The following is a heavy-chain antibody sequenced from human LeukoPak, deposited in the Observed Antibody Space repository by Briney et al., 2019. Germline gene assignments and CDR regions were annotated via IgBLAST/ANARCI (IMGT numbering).Heavy chain of an antibody. CDR3: ARGAARLDFDY. CDR2: IYYSGST. D-gene: IGHD6-6*01. J-gene: IGHJ4*02. Sequence: YPSETLSLTCTVSGGSISSYYWSWIRQPPGKGLEWIGYIYYSGSTNYNPSLKSRVTISVDTSKNQFSLKLSSVTAADTAVYYCARGAARLDFDYWGQGTLVTVSS. V-gene: IGHV4-59*08. CDR1: GGSISSYY.